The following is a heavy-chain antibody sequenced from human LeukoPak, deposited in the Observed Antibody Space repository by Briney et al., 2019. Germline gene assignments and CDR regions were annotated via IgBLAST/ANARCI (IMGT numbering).Heavy chain of an antibody. V-gene: IGHV3-33*01. J-gene: IGHJ4*02. Sequence: GGSLRLSCAASGFTFSSYGMHWVRQAPGKGLEWVAVIWYDGSNKYYADSVKGRSTISRDNSKNTLYLQMNSLRAEDTAVYYCARDFNPYSLDYWGQGTLVTVSS. CDR2: IWYDGSNK. CDR1: GFTFSSYG. D-gene: IGHD6-13*01. CDR3: ARDFNPYSLDY.